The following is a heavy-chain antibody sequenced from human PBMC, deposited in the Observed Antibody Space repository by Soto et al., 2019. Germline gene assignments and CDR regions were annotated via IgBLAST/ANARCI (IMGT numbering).Heavy chain of an antibody. CDR3: ARRYWCCFDY. J-gene: IGHJ4*02. CDR2: IYYSGST. D-gene: IGHD2-8*01. V-gene: IGHV4-59*08. Sequence: SETLSLSCTVSGGSISGYYGSWIRQPPGKGLEWIGHIYYSGSTNYNPSLKSRVTISVDTSKNQFSLKLSSVTAADTAVYSCARRYWCCFDYWGQGTLVTVSS. CDR1: GGSISGYY.